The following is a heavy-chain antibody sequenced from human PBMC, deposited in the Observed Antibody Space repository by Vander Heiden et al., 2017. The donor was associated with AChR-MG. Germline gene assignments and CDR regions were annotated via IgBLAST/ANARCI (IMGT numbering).Heavy chain of an antibody. V-gene: IGHV4-31*03. Sequence: QVHLQESGAGLVKPSQTLSLTCTVSGGSISSGGYYWSWIRQHPGEGLEWIGYIHYSGSTYYNPALRSRLTMSVDTSKNKFFLRLRSVTAADTAVYYYARGPTAIYWFDPWGHGTLVTVSS. D-gene: IGHD2-2*01. CDR3: ARGPTAIYWFDP. J-gene: IGHJ5*02. CDR2: IHYSGST. CDR1: GGSISSGGYY.